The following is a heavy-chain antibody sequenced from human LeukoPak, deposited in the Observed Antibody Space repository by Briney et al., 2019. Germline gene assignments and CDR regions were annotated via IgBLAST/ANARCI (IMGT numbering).Heavy chain of an antibody. V-gene: IGHV1-8*01. CDR3: ARGQYGDSNFDY. Sequence: ASVKVSCKASGYTFTSYDINWVRQATGQGLEWMGWMNPNSGNTGYAQKFQGRVTMTRNTSISTAYMELSSLRSENTAVYYCARGQYGDSNFDYWGQGTLVTVSS. J-gene: IGHJ4*02. CDR2: MNPNSGNT. CDR1: GYTFTSYD. D-gene: IGHD4-17*01.